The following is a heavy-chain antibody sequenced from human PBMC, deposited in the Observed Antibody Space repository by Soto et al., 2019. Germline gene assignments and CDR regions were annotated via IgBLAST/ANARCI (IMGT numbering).Heavy chain of an antibody. J-gene: IGHJ4*02. CDR2: INNGGVP. V-gene: IGHV3-23*01. Sequence: EVQLLESGGDFVQPGGSLRLSCEASGFPFSNYGMTWVRQAPGKGLEWVSTINNGGVPYYADSAKGRFSISRDNSDNTVFLQMSSLTDEDTAVYSCARDGPEGRVGDYWGQGTLVTVPS. CDR3: ARDGPEGRVGDY. CDR1: GFPFSNYG.